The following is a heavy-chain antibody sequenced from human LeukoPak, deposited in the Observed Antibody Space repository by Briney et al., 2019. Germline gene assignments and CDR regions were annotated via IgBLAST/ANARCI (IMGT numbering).Heavy chain of an antibody. V-gene: IGHV5-51*01. CDR3: ARHYAPGNYGWWWFGP. CDR2: IYPGDSDT. Sequence: GESLKISCKSSGYSFTTYWIGWVRQMPGKGLEWMGVIYPGDSDTRYSPSFQGQVTISADKSISTAYLQWSSLQASDTAMYYCARHYAPGNYGWWWFGPWGQGTLVTASS. J-gene: IGHJ5*02. CDR1: GYSFTTYW. D-gene: IGHD3-10*01.